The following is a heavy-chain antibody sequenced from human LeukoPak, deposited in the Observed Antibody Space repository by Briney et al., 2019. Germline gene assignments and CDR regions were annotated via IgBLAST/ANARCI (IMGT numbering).Heavy chain of an antibody. V-gene: IGHV3-23*01. J-gene: IGHJ3*02. CDR2: ISNSDDNT. CDR1: GFTFSNYA. CDR3: ARAQIKPAFDI. Sequence: GGSLRLSCAASGFTFSNYAMSWVRQAPGKGLEWVSTISNSDDNTYYADSVKGRFTISRDNSKNTLYLQMNSLRAEDTAVYYCARAQIKPAFDIWGQGTMVTVSS. D-gene: IGHD5-24*01.